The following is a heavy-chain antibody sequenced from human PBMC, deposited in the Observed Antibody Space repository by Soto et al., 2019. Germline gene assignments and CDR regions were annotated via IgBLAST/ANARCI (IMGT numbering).Heavy chain of an antibody. CDR2: MYYTGST. V-gene: IGHV4-59*01. Sequence: QVQLQESGPGLVKPSETLSLNCTVSGGSISSFYWSWIRQSPGKGLEWIGYMYYTGSTVYNPSLKSRVTISLDSSKTQFSLKLSSVTAADTAVYICARVMYGSGSYLHTFDSWGQGTLVTVSS. CDR1: GGSISSFY. D-gene: IGHD3-10*01. J-gene: IGHJ4*02. CDR3: ARVMYGSGSYLHTFDS.